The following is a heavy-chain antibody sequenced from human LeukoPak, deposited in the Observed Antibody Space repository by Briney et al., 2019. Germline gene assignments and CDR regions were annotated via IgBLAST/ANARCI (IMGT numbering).Heavy chain of an antibody. CDR1: GRTFNSYG. CDR3: ARGLGLWFGESAIDY. Sequence: ASVKVSCKASGRTFNSYGISWVRQAPGQGLEWMGWISAYNGNTNYAQKLQGRVTMTTDTSTSTAYMELRSLRSDDTAVYYCARGLGLWFGESAIDYWGQGTLVTVSS. CDR2: ISAYNGNT. D-gene: IGHD3-10*01. V-gene: IGHV1-18*01. J-gene: IGHJ4*02.